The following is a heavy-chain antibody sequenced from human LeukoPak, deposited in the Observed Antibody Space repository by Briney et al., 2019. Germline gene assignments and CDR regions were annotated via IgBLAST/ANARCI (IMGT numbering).Heavy chain of an antibody. V-gene: IGHV1-69*13. CDR3: ARDAPSETTMVSAFDI. CDR2: IIPIFGTA. J-gene: IGHJ3*02. Sequence: GASVKVSCMASGGTFSRYAISWVRQARGQGLEWMGRIIPIFGTANYAQKFQGGVTITADESTSTPYMELSSLRSEDTAVYYCARDAPSETTMVSAFDIWGQGTMVTVSS. CDR1: GGTFSRYA. D-gene: IGHD5-18*01.